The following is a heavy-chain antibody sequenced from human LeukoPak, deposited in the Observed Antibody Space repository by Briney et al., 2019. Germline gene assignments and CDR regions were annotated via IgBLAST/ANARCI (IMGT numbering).Heavy chain of an antibody. D-gene: IGHD2-2*01. Sequence: GGSLRLSCAASGFNFNSFAMNWVRQAPGKGLEWVSYISSSGGTIYLLDSVKGRFTISRDNAKNSLYLQMDSLRPEDTAVYYCARPTFSVVAAYDYWGQGTLVAVSS. J-gene: IGHJ4*02. CDR1: GFNFNSFA. CDR3: ARPTFSVVAAYDY. CDR2: ISSSGGTI. V-gene: IGHV3-48*03.